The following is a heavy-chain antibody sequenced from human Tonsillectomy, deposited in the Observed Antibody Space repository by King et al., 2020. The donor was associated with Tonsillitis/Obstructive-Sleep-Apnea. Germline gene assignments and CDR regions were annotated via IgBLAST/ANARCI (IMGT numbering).Heavy chain of an antibody. CDR3: ARVEWAADNSYWYFDL. J-gene: IGHJ2*01. CDR2: ISSSSSYT. Sequence: VQLVESGGGLVKPGGSLRLSCAASGFTFSDYYMSWIRQAPGKGLEWVSYISSSSSYTNYADSVKGRFTISRDNAKNSLYLQMNSLRAEDTAVYYCARVEWAADNSYWYFDLWGRGTLVTVSS. D-gene: IGHD1-20*01. V-gene: IGHV3-11*05. CDR1: GFTFSDYY.